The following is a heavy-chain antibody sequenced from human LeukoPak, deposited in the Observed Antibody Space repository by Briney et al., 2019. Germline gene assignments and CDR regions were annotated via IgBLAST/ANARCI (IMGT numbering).Heavy chain of an antibody. CDR1: GFTFSSYS. V-gene: IGHV3-23*01. D-gene: IGHD7-27*01. J-gene: IGHJ4*02. CDR3: AKDPQSPTGAPKIFDY. CDR2: ISGSGGST. Sequence: GGSLRLSCAASGFTFSSYSMNWVRQAPGKGLEWVSAISGSGGSTYYADSVKGRFTISRDNSKNTLYLQMNSLRAEDTAVYYCAKDPQSPTGAPKIFDYWGQGTLVTVPS.